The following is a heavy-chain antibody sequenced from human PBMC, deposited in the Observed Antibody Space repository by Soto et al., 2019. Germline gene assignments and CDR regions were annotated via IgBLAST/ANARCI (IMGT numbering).Heavy chain of an antibody. Sequence: SVKVSCKASGFTFTSSAVQWVRQARVQRLEWIGWIVVGSGNTNYAQKFQERVTIARDMSTSTAYMELSSLRSEDTAVYYCAAFLPDYDFWSGSHYFDYWGQGTLVTISS. V-gene: IGHV1-58*01. CDR2: IVVGSGNT. CDR3: AAFLPDYDFWSGSHYFDY. CDR1: GFTFTSSA. D-gene: IGHD3-3*01. J-gene: IGHJ4*02.